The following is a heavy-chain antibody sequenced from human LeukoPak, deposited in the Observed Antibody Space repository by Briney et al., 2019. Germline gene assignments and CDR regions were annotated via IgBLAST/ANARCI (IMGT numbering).Heavy chain of an antibody. J-gene: IGHJ4*02. CDR1: GFSFSSYT. Sequence: PGGSLRLSCSASGFSFSSYTMHWVRQAPGKALEYVSGISSNGVNTYYPDSVKGRFTISRDNSKNTLYLQMSSLRPEDTAVYSCVKGDVYTSSGLDYWGQGTLVSVSS. CDR2: ISSNGVNT. V-gene: IGHV3-64D*06. CDR3: VKGDVYTSSGLDY. D-gene: IGHD3-16*01.